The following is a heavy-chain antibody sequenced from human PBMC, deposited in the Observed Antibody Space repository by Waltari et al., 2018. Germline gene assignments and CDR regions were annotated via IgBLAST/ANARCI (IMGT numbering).Heavy chain of an antibody. CDR2: IIPIFGTA. Sequence: QVQLVQSGAEVKKPGSSVKVSCKDSEGTFSSYAISWVRQAPGQGLEWMGGIIPIFGTANYAQKFQGRVTITADESTSTAYMELSSLRSEDTAVYYCARDTLGGGDCCGAFDIWGQGTMVTVSS. D-gene: IGHD2-21*01. V-gene: IGHV1-69*13. CDR3: ARDTLGGGDCCGAFDI. J-gene: IGHJ3*02. CDR1: EGTFSSYA.